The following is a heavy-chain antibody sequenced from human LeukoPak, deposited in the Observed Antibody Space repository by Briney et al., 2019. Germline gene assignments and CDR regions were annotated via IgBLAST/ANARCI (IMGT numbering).Heavy chain of an antibody. D-gene: IGHD3-16*01. CDR1: GFTFSSYA. V-gene: IGHV3-23*01. CDR2: ISGDGTRT. CDR3: AKWPEGAMDYFDY. Sequence: GGSLRLSCAASGFTFSSYAMTWARQAPVKGLEWVSAISGDGTRTYYADSVKGWFTISRDNSKNTLYLEMSSLRVEDTAIYYCAKWPEGAMDYFDYWGQGTLVTVSS. J-gene: IGHJ4*02.